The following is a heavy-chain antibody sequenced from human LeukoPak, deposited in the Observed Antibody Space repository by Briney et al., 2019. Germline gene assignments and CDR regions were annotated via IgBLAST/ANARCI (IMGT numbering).Heavy chain of an antibody. CDR2: IYYSGST. D-gene: IGHD2-21*01. V-gene: IGHV4-59*08. CDR1: GGSISSYY. J-gene: IGHJ3*02. Sequence: PSETLSLTCTVSGGSISSYYWSWIRQPPGKGLEWIGYIYYSGSTNYTPSLKSRVTISVDTSKNHFSLKLSSVTAADTAVYYCARHSGVFSGAAFDIWGQGTMVTVSS. CDR3: ARHSGVFSGAAFDI.